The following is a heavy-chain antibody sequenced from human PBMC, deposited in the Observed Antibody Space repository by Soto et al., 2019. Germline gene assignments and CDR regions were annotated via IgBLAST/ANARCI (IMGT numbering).Heavy chain of an antibody. CDR1: GFPFSSYG. Sequence: PGGSLRLSCAASGFPFSSYGMHWVRPAPGKGLEWVAVIWYDGSNKYYADSVKGRFTISRDNSKNTLYLQMNSLRAEDTAVYYCARDSSGLTGGDYWGQGTLVTVSS. CDR2: IWYDGSNK. J-gene: IGHJ4*02. D-gene: IGHD6-19*01. V-gene: IGHV3-33*01. CDR3: ARDSSGLTGGDY.